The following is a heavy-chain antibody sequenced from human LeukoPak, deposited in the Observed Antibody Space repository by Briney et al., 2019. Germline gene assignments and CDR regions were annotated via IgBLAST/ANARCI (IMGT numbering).Heavy chain of an antibody. CDR3: AKITPEWLRVSWFDP. CDR2: VYYSGST. Sequence: SETLSLTCTVSGGSISSSSYGWGWIRQPPGKGLEWIGTVYYSGSTYYNPSLKSRVTLSIDTSKNQFSLMLSSVAAADTAVYYCAKITPEWLRVSWFDPWGQGTLDTVSS. CDR1: GGSISSSSYG. J-gene: IGHJ5*02. V-gene: IGHV4-39*07. D-gene: IGHD3-3*01.